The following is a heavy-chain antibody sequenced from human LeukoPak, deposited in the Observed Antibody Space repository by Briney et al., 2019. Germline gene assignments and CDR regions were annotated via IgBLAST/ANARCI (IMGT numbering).Heavy chain of an antibody. CDR2: ISSSGSAI. CDR3: AELGITMIGGV. CDR1: GFTFSDYS. J-gene: IGHJ6*04. V-gene: IGHV3-48*04. Sequence: PGGSLRLSCAASGFTFSDYSLTWVRQAPGKGLEWVSYISSSGSAIYYADSVKGRFTISRDNAKNSLYLQMNSLRAEDTAVYYCAELGITMIGGVWGKGTTVTISS. D-gene: IGHD3-10*02.